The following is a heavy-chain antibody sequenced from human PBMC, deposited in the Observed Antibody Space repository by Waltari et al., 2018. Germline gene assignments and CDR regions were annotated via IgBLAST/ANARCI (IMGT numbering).Heavy chain of an antibody. CDR1: AKIPPTYY. J-gene: IGHJ5*02. CDR3: ATKLGRGNWLDP. Sequence: QVQLVQSGAALKKPGASVDVPCNISAKIPPTYYLQWVRQAPGQGLEWLGWINPDTGGAFYARKFRGRITMTSDTSINTVYLHLSGLRYDDTAVYFCATKLGRGNWLDPWGQGSLVTVSS. D-gene: IGHD7-27*01. V-gene: IGHV1-2*02. CDR2: INPDTGGA.